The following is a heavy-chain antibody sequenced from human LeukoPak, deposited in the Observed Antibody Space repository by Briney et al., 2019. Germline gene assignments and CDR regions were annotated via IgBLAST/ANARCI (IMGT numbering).Heavy chain of an antibody. Sequence: GGSLRLSCAASGFTFRNYWMSWVRQAPGKGLEWVSSISSSSSYIYYADSVKGRFTISRDNAKNSLYLQMNSLRAEDTAVYYCARGDGSLWGQGTLVTVSS. CDR3: ARGDGSL. CDR2: ISSSSSYI. CDR1: GFTFRNYW. D-gene: IGHD2-21*02. V-gene: IGHV3-21*01. J-gene: IGHJ4*02.